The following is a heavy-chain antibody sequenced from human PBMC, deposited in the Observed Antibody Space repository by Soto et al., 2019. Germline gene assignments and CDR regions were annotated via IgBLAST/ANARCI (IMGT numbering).Heavy chain of an antibody. CDR3: TTVNGCVLLVYVSASIDYYYGMDV. J-gene: IGHJ6*02. CDR1: GFTFSNAW. D-gene: IGHD2-8*01. Sequence: GGSLRLSCAASGFTFSNAWMNWVRQAPGKGLEWVGRIKSKTDGGTTDYAAPVKGRFTISRDDSKNTLYLQMNSLKTEDTAVYYCTTVNGCVLLVYVSASIDYYYGMDVWGQGTTVTVSS. V-gene: IGHV3-15*07. CDR2: IKSKTDGGTT.